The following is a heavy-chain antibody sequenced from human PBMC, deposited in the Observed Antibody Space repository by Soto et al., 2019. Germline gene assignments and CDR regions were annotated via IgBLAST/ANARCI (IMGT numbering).Heavy chain of an antibody. CDR2: INPKSGGT. D-gene: IGHD2-8*01. CDR1: GYSFTDYH. CDR3: ARGDSTDCSNGVCSIFYYHAMDV. Sequence: GASVKVSCKASGYSFTDYHIHWVRQAPGQGLEWLGRINPKSGGTSTAQKFQGWVTMTTDTSMSTASMELTRLTSDDTAIYYCARGDSTDCSNGVCSIFYYHAMDVWGQGTTVTVSS. J-gene: IGHJ6*02. V-gene: IGHV1-2*04.